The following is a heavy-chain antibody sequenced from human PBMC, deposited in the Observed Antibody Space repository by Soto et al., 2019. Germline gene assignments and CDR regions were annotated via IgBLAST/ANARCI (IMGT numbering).Heavy chain of an antibody. CDR2: ISGSGGST. D-gene: IGHD1-7*01. CDR3: AKVNRIHGYNWNYVPPDY. Sequence: PGGSLRLSCAASGFTFSSYAMSWVRQAPGKGLEWVSAISGSGGSTYYADSVKGRFTISRDNSKNTLYLQMNSLRAEDTAVYYCAKVNRIHGYNWNYVPPDYWGQGTLVPVSS. J-gene: IGHJ4*02. V-gene: IGHV3-23*01. CDR1: GFTFSSYA.